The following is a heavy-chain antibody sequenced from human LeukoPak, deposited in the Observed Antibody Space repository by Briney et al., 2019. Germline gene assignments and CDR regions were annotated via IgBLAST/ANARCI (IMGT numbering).Heavy chain of an antibody. Sequence: GGSLRLSCAASGFTFDDYAMHWVRQAPGKGLEWVSGISWNSGSIGYADSVKGRFTISRDNAKNSLYLQMNSLRAEDMALYYCAKDLELASSSTAFDIWGQGTMVTVSS. J-gene: IGHJ3*02. V-gene: IGHV3-9*03. CDR2: ISWNSGSI. CDR1: GFTFDDYA. D-gene: IGHD6-6*01. CDR3: AKDLELASSSTAFDI.